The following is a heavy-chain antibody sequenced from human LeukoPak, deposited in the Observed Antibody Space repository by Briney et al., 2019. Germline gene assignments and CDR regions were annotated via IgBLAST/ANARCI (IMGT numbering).Heavy chain of an antibody. CDR1: GGSISGRSYY. V-gene: IGHV4-39*07. J-gene: IGHJ4*02. Sequence: SETLSLTCTVSGGSISGRSYYWGWIRQPPGKGLEWIGSIYYSGSTNYNLSLSRRVTMSVDKSNNQFSLKLNSVTAADTAVYYCARKLAGGRGFDYWGQGTLVTVSS. D-gene: IGHD6-13*01. CDR2: IYYSGST. CDR3: ARKLAGGRGFDY.